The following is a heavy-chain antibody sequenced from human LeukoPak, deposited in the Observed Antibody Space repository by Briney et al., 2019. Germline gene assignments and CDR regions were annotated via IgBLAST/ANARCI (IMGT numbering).Heavy chain of an antibody. V-gene: IGHV3-21*01. CDR1: GGSISSSSYY. D-gene: IGHD3-22*01. J-gene: IGHJ3*02. CDR3: ARDYSSGYAFDI. CDR2: ISSSSSYI. Sequence: ETLSLTCTVSGGSISSSSYYWGWVRQAPGKGLEWVSSISSSSSYIYYADSVKGRFTISRDNAKNSLYLQMNSLRAEDTAVYYCARDYSSGYAFDIWGQGTMVTVSS.